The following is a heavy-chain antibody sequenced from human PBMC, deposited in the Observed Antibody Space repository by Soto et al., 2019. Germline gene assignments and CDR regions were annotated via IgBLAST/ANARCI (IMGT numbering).Heavy chain of an antibody. V-gene: IGHV3-20*04. CDR2: ISWDASST. CDR3: VRVGVADRYAFDI. J-gene: IGHJ3*02. D-gene: IGHD2-21*01. Sequence: PGGSLRLSCVASGFTFTDFAMHWVRQAPGTGLEWVAGISWDASSTGYADSMKGRFTISRDNARSSMYLQLNNLRAADTALYFCVRVGVADRYAFDIWGPGTMVTVSS. CDR1: GFTFTDFA.